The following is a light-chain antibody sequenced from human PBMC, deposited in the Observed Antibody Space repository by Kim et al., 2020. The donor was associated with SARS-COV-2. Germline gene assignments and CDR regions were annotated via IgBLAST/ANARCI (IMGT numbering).Light chain of an antibody. V-gene: IGLV4-69*01. CDR1: SGHSSYA. CDR2: LNSDGSH. J-gene: IGLJ3*02. Sequence: QLVLTQSPSASASLGASVKLTCTLSSGHSSYAIAWHQQQPEKGPRYLMKLNSDGSHSKGDGIPDRFSGSSSGAERYLTISSLQSEDEADYYCQTWGTGKGVFGGGTKLTVI. CDR3: QTWGTGKGV.